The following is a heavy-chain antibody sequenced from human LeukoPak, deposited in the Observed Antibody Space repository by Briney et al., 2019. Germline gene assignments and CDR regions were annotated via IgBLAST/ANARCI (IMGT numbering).Heavy chain of an antibody. J-gene: IGHJ6*04. CDR2: IYSGGST. CDR3: ARVNGRALGV. V-gene: IGHV3-53*01. D-gene: IGHD1-26*01. CDR1: GFIFSDYS. Sequence: GESLRLSCAATGFIFSDYSMNWVRRAPGKGLEWVSVIYSGGSTYYADSVKGRFTISRDNSKNTLYLQMNSLRAEDTAVYYCARVNGRALGVWGKGTTVTVSS.